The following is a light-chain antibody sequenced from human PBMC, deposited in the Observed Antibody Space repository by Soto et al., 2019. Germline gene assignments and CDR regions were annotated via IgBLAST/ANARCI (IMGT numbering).Light chain of an antibody. CDR3: QQRSTWPPFS. CDR2: DAS. Sequence: EIVLTQSPATLSLSLGERATLSCRASQSIGTYFALYQHKLGQPPRLLIYDASNSATGIPVRFSGSGSGTAFTLTISSLEPEDFAVYYCQQRSTWPPFSFGPGTKVDIK. J-gene: IGKJ3*01. V-gene: IGKV3-11*01. CDR1: QSIGTY.